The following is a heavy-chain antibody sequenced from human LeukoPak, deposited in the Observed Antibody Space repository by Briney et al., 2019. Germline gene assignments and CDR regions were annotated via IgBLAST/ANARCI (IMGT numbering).Heavy chain of an antibody. V-gene: IGHV4-34*01. D-gene: IGHD3-22*01. Sequence: PSETLSLTCAVYGGSFSGYYWSWIRQPPRKGLEWIGEINHSGSTNYNPSLKSRVTISVDTSKNQFSLKLSSVTAADTAVYYCALPTYYYDSSGYPRYYFDYWGQGTLVTVSS. CDR3: ALPTYYYDSSGYPRYYFDY. CDR1: GGSFSGYY. J-gene: IGHJ4*02. CDR2: INHSGST.